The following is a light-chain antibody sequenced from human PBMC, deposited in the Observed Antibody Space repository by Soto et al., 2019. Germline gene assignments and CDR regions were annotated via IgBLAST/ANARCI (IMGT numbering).Light chain of an antibody. CDR3: CLYIGATAYG. V-gene: IGLV2-23*01. J-gene: IGLJ1*01. CDR2: EGH. CDR1: SGFVGSFSL. Sequence: QSVLAQPASVSGSPGQSITISCLGNSGFVGSFSLVSWYPQHPGKAPKVMISEGHRRPSGVPARFSGSTSVNSASLTISGLQADDEAEYYCCLYIGATAYGVGTGTKVTVL.